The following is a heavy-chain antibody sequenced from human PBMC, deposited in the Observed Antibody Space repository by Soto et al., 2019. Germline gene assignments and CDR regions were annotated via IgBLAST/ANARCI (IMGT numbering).Heavy chain of an antibody. D-gene: IGHD5-12*01. CDR3: TFRRYY. J-gene: IGHJ4*02. Sequence: EVQLVEFGGGLVQPGRSLRLSCTASGFTFGDSAMNWFRQAPGKGLEWVGLIRGKGYGGTTEYAASVKGRFIISRDDSKSIAYLQMNSLKTEDTAVYYCTFRRYYWGQGTLVTISS. CDR2: IRGKGYGGTT. V-gene: IGHV3-49*03. CDR1: GFTFGDSA.